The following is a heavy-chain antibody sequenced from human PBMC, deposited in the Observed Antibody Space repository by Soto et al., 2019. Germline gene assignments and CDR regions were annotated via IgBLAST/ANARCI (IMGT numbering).Heavy chain of an antibody. D-gene: IGHD5-12*01. CDR3: ARDVDIVATRRRNWFDP. CDR2: ISAYNGST. CDR1: GYTFTSYG. J-gene: IGHJ5*02. Sequence: ASVKVSCKASGYTFTSYGISWVRQAPGQGLEWMGWISAYNGSTNYAQKLQGRVTMTTDTSTSTAYMELRSLRSDDTAVYYCARDVDIVATRRRNWFDPWGQGTLVTVSS. V-gene: IGHV1-18*04.